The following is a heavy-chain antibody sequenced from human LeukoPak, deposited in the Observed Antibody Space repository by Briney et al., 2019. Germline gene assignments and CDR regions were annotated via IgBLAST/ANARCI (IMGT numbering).Heavy chain of an antibody. V-gene: IGHV3-48*03. D-gene: IGHD4-17*01. J-gene: IGHJ5*02. CDR1: GFTFRSYE. Sequence: PGGSLRLSCAASGFTFRSYEMYWVRQAPGEGLEWLSYISSSGSTIYYADSVKGRFTISRDNAKNSLYLQMNSLRVEDTAVYYCTRTTVTINAFDPWGQGTLVTVSS. CDR2: ISSSGSTI. CDR3: TRTTVTINAFDP.